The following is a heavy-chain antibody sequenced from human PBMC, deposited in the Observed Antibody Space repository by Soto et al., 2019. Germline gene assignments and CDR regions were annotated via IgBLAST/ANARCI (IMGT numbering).Heavy chain of an antibody. Sequence: SXKVSRKTSGYAXSRYYINWRRQTPGQGLEWMGIINPSGGSTSYAQKFQGRVTMTRDTSTSTVYMELSSLRYEDTAVYYCARDPEGIAAAGKSWFDPWGQGTLVTVSS. CDR3: ARDPEGIAAAGKSWFDP. D-gene: IGHD6-13*01. CDR1: GYAXSRYY. J-gene: IGHJ5*02. CDR2: INPSGGST. V-gene: IGHV1-46*01.